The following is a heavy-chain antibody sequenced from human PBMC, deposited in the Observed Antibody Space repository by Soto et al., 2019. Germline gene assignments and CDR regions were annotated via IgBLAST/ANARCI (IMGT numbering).Heavy chain of an antibody. CDR1: GYTFTSYG. D-gene: IGHD3-10*01. Sequence: ASVKVSCKASGYTFTSYGIHWVRQAPGQRLEWMGWINAANGDTKYSPKFQGRVTMTTDTSTSTAYMELRSLRSDDTAVYYCARNMGSGSYYDRIVDYYYYGMDVWGQGTTVTVSS. V-gene: IGHV1-3*01. J-gene: IGHJ6*02. CDR2: INAANGDT. CDR3: ARNMGSGSYYDRIVDYYYYGMDV.